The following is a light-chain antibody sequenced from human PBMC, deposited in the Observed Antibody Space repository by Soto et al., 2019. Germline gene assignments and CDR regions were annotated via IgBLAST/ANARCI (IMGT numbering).Light chain of an antibody. V-gene: IGKV3-20*01. CDR3: QHYGSSRWT. CDR2: GAS. Sequence: EIVLTQSPGTLSLSPGERATLSCRASQSVSSSYLAWYQQKPGQAPRLLIYGASSRATGIPARFSGSGSGTDFTLTIKRLEPEDFAVYFCQHYGSSRWTFGQGTKVEIK. J-gene: IGKJ1*01. CDR1: QSVSSSY.